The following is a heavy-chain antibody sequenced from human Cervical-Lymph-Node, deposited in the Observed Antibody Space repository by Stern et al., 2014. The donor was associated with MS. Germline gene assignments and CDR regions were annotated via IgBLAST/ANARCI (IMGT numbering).Heavy chain of an antibody. CDR3: ARAEDCGGNCYPPRSFDY. Sequence: QLQLQESGPGLVKPSETLSLTCTVSGGSIGSYYWSWIRQPPGKGLEWIGYIYYIGSTNYNPSLKSRVTISVDRSKNQFSLKLSSVSAADTAVYYGARAEDCGGNCYPPRSFDYWGQGTLVTVSS. CDR1: GGSIGSYY. J-gene: IGHJ4*02. V-gene: IGHV4-59*01. CDR2: IYYIGST. D-gene: IGHD2-21*01.